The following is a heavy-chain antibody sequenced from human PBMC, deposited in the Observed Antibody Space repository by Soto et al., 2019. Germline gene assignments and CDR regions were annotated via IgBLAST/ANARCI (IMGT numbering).Heavy chain of an antibody. V-gene: IGHV3-21*01. D-gene: IGHD3-9*01. CDR2: ISSSSSYI. CDR3: ARAFRYYDILQVGGMHV. J-gene: IGHJ6*04. Sequence: RGSPRLSCAASGFTFSSYSMNWVRQAPGKGLEWVSSISSSSSYIYYADSVKGRFTISRDNAKNSLYLQMNSLRAEDTAVYYCARAFRYYDILQVGGMHVSGTGTTVTCSS. CDR1: GFTFSSYS.